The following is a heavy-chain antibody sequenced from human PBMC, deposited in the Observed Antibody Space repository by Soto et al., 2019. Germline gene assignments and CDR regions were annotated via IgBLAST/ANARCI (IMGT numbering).Heavy chain of an antibody. CDR2: IIPILGIT. CDR1: GGTFSSYT. J-gene: IGHJ6*02. CDR3: ASLMSSGYYYGMDV. V-gene: IGHV1-69*02. Sequence: QVQLVQSGAEVKKPGSSVKVSCKGSGGTFSSYTISWVRQAPGQGLEWMGRIIPILGITKYAQKFQGRGTITADKSTSTAYMELSSLRSEDTAVYYCASLMSSGYYYGMDVWGQGTTVTVSS. D-gene: IGHD3-10*01.